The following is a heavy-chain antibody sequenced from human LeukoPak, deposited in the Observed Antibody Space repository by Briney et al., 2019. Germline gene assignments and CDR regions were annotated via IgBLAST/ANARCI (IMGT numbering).Heavy chain of an antibody. J-gene: IGHJ5*02. Sequence: SETLSLTCTVSGGSISSYYWSWIRQPPGKGLEWIGYIYYSGSTNYNPSLKSRVTISVDTSKNQFSLKLSSVTAADTAVYYCARGDHDFWSGYYRETQSPVWFDPWGQGTPVTVSS. CDR2: IYYSGST. D-gene: IGHD3-3*01. CDR1: GGSISSYY. V-gene: IGHV4-59*08. CDR3: ARGDHDFWSGYYRETQSPVWFDP.